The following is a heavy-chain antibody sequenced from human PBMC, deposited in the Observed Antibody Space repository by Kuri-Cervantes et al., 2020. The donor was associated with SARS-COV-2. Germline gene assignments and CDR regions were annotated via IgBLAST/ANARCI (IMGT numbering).Heavy chain of an antibody. Sequence: SLKISCAASGFTFDDYAMHRVRQAPGKGLEWVSGISWNSGSIGYADSVKGRFTISRDNAKNSLYLQMNSLRAEDMALYYCAKGGYNWNYDAFDIWGQGTMVTVSS. CDR3: AKGGYNWNYDAFDI. D-gene: IGHD1-7*01. CDR1: GFTFDDYA. CDR2: ISWNSGSI. V-gene: IGHV3-9*03. J-gene: IGHJ3*02.